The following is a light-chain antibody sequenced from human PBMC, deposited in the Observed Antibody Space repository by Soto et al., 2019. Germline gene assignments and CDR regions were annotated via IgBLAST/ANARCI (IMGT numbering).Light chain of an antibody. V-gene: IGLV2-8*01. CDR1: SSDVGGYNY. Sequence: QSVLTQPPSASGSPGQSVTIPCTGTSSDVGGYNYVSWYQQHPGKAPKLMIYEVSKRPSGVPDRFSGSKSGNTASLTVSGLQAEDEADYYCSSYGGSDHFDVFGTGTKVTVL. J-gene: IGLJ1*01. CDR2: EVS. CDR3: SSYGGSDHFDV.